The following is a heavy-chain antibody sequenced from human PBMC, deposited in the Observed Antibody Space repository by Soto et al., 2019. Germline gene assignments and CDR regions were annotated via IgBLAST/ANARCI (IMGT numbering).Heavy chain of an antibody. V-gene: IGHV4-61*01. J-gene: IGHJ4*02. Sequence: QVQLQESGPGLVKPSETLSLTCTVSGGSVSSGSYYWSWIRQPPGKGLEWIGYIYYSGSTNYNPSLKSRVTISVDTSKNQCSLKLSSVTAADTAVYYCARDDSSSPLDYRGQGTLVTVSS. CDR3: ARDDSSSPLDY. CDR2: IYYSGST. D-gene: IGHD3-22*01. CDR1: GGSVSSGSYY.